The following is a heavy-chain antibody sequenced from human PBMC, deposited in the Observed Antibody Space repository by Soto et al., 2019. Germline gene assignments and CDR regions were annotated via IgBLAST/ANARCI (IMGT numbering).Heavy chain of an antibody. D-gene: IGHD3-10*01. Sequence: PGGSLSLSCSASGFTFVHSARSWFRQAPGKGLEWVAAISGTGGAAYYADSVKGRFTITRDNSRNTLFLQMNSLRVDDTAIYHCAKPEEVVRGFDFWGLGTLVTSPQ. CDR3: AKPEEVVRGFDF. CDR2: ISGTGGAA. CDR1: GFTFVHSA. V-gene: IGHV3-23*01. J-gene: IGHJ4*02.